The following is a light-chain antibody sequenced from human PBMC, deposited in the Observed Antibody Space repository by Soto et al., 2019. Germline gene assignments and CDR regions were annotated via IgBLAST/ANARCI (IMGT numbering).Light chain of an antibody. CDR1: QSVSSSY. J-gene: IGKJ5*01. Sequence: EIVLTQSPGTLSLSLGERATLSCRASQSVSSSYLAWYQQKPGQARRLLIYGASSRATGIPDRFSGSGSGTDFTLTISSLEPEDFAVYYCQQYDSSSITFGQGTRLEIK. V-gene: IGKV3-20*01. CDR2: GAS. CDR3: QQYDSSSIT.